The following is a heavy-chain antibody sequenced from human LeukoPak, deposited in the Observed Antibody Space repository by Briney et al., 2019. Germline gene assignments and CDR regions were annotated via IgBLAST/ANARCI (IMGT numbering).Heavy chain of an antibody. V-gene: IGHV1-2*02. D-gene: IGHD6-13*01. CDR2: INPNSGGT. J-gene: IGHJ6*03. Sequence: GASVKVSCKASGYTFTGYYMHWVRQAPGQGLEWMGWINPNSGGTNYAQKFQGRVTMTRDTSISTAYMELSRLRSDDTAVYYCAREHPVESSWYLGSYYYYYMDVWGKGTTVTVSS. CDR1: GYTFTGYY. CDR3: AREHPVESSWYLGSYYYYYMDV.